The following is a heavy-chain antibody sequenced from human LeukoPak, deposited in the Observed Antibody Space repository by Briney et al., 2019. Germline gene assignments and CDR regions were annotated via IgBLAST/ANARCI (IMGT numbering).Heavy chain of an antibody. D-gene: IGHD1-14*01. Sequence: SETLSLTCTVSGGSISSSSFYWGWVRQPPGKGLEWIGSVYYSGSTYYNPSLESRVTVSVDTSKNQFSLKLSSVTAADTAVYYCASETGSWWGQGTLVTVSS. CDR1: GGSISSSSFY. V-gene: IGHV4-39*07. CDR2: VYYSGST. CDR3: ASETGSW. J-gene: IGHJ4*02.